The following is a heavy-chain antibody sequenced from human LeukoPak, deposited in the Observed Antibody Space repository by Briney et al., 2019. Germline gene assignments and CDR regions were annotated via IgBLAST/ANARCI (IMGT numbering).Heavy chain of an antibody. CDR3: AKDRNLGSGWYEYVGYYFDY. J-gene: IGHJ4*02. Sequence: PGGSLRLSCAASGFTVSSNYMSWVRQAPGKGLEWVSVIYSGGSTYYADSVKGRFTITRDNSKNTLYLQMNSLRAEDTAVYYCAKDRNLGSGWYEYVGYYFDYWGQGTLVTVSS. CDR2: IYSGGST. V-gene: IGHV3-53*01. CDR1: GFTVSSNY. D-gene: IGHD6-19*01.